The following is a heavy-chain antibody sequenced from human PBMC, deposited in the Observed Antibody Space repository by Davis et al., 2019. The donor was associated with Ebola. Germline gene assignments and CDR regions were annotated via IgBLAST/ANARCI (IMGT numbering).Heavy chain of an antibody. Sequence: AASVKVSCKASGYTFTSYYMHWVRQAPGQGLEWMGIINPSGGSTGYAQKFQGRVTMTRDTSTSTVYMELSSLRSEDTAVYYCARDAGMAALGYWGQGTLVTVSS. V-gene: IGHV1-46*01. CDR1: GYTFTSYY. J-gene: IGHJ4*02. D-gene: IGHD3-10*01. CDR2: INPSGGST. CDR3: ARDAGMAALGY.